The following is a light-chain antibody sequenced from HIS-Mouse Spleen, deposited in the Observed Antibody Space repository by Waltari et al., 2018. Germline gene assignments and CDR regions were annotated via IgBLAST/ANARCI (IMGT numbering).Light chain of an antibody. Sequence: QSALTQPPSASGSPGQSVTISCTGTSSDVGGYNYVSWYQQPPGKAPKHMIYEVSKRPSGVPDRFSGSKSGNTASLTVSGLQAEDEADYYCSSYAGSNNLGVFGGGTKLTVL. J-gene: IGLJ2*01. CDR3: SSYAGSNNLGV. CDR1: SSDVGGYNY. CDR2: EVS. V-gene: IGLV2-8*01.